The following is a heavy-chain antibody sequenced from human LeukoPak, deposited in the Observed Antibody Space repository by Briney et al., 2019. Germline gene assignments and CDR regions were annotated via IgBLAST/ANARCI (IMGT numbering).Heavy chain of an antibody. CDR3: ARDILEWFYRGDAFDI. D-gene: IGHD3-3*01. V-gene: IGHV3-15*01. J-gene: IGHJ3*02. CDR1: GFTFSNAW. Sequence: GGSLRLSCAASGFTFSNAWMSWVRQAPGKGLEWVGRIKSKTDGGTTDYAAPVKGRFTISRDNSKNTLYLQMNSLRAEDTAVYYCARDILEWFYRGDAFDIWGQGTMVTVSS. CDR2: IKSKTDGGTT.